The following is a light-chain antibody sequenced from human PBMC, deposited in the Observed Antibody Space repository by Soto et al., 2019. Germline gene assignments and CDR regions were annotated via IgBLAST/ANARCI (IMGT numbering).Light chain of an antibody. V-gene: IGLV2-14*03. CDR3: TSSTSTSTLV. J-gene: IGLJ2*01. CDR1: SSDVGGYNY. CDR2: DVS. Sequence: QSALTQPASVSGSPGQSITISCTGTSSDVGGYNYVSWYQQHPDKAPQLMIYDVSNRPSGISDRFSGSKSGNTASLTISGLPAEDADDYYCTSSTSTSTLVFGGGTKLTVL.